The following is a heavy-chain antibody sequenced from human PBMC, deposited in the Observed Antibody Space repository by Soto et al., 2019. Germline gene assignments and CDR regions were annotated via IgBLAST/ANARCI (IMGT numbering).Heavy chain of an antibody. D-gene: IGHD5-12*01. V-gene: IGHV3-33*01. CDR2: IWYDGSNK. CDR3: ARDGYSGYDSVPGYGMDV. J-gene: IGHJ6*02. Sequence: PGGSLRLSCAASGFTFSSYGMHWVRQAPGKGLEWVAVIWYDGSNKYYADSVKGRFTVSRDNSKNTLYLQMNSLRAEDTAVYYCARDGYSGYDSVPGYGMDVWGQGTTVTVYS. CDR1: GFTFSSYG.